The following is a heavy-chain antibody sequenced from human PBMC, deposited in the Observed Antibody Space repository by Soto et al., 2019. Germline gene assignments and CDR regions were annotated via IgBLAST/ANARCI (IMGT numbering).Heavy chain of an antibody. CDR1: GGSISSSSYY. J-gene: IGHJ5*02. Sequence: QLQLQESGPGLVKPSETLSLTCTVSGGSISSSSYYWGWIRQPPGKGLEWIGSIYYSGSTYYNPSLKSRVTISVDTSKNQFSLKLSSVTAADTAAYYCARHAHGDYARWFDPWGQGTLVTVSS. V-gene: IGHV4-39*01. D-gene: IGHD4-17*01. CDR2: IYYSGST. CDR3: ARHAHGDYARWFDP.